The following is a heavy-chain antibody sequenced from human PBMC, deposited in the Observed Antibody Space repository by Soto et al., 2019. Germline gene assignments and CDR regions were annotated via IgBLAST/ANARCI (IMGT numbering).Heavy chain of an antibody. J-gene: IGHJ4*02. Sequence: SETLSLTCTVSGGSISSSSYYLGWIRQPPGKGLEWIGSIYYSGFTYYNPSLKSRVTISVDTSKNQFSLKLSSVTAADTAVYYCARLVYDSSGYRPGYWGRGTLVTVSS. V-gene: IGHV4-39*01. CDR2: IYYSGFT. CDR3: ARLVYDSSGYRPGY. D-gene: IGHD3-22*01. CDR1: GGSISSSSYY.